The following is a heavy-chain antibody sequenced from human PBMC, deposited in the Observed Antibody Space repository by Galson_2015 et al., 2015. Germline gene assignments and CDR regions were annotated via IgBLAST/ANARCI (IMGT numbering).Heavy chain of an antibody. CDR1: GFTFDDYA. J-gene: IGHJ4*02. CDR3: AKDIHYDSSGSVGFDY. Sequence: SLRLSCAASGFTFDDYAMHWVRQAPGKGLEWVSGISWNSGSIGYADSVKGRFTISRDNAKNSLYLQMNSLRAEDTALYYCAKDIHYDSSGSVGFDYWGQGTLVTVSS. D-gene: IGHD3-22*01. V-gene: IGHV3-9*01. CDR2: ISWNSGSI.